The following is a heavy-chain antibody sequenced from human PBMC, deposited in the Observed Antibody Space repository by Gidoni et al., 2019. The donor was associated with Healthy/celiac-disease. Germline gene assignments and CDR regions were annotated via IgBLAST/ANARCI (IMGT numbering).Heavy chain of an antibody. J-gene: IGHJ5*02. CDR3: ASNSGYA. Sequence: EVQLSESGGGWVQTGGSLRLSCAASGFPFSSYAMSWVRQAPGKGMEWVSAISGSGGSTYYADYVKGRFTISRDNSKNTLYLQMNSLRAEDTAVYYCASNSGYAWGQGTLVTVSS. V-gene: IGHV3-23*01. CDR2: ISGSGGST. CDR1: GFPFSSYA. D-gene: IGHD5-12*01.